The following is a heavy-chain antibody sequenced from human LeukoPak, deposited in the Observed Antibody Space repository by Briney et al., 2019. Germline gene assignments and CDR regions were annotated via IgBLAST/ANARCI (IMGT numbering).Heavy chain of an antibody. D-gene: IGHD6-19*01. CDR3: AKAEGKNPTGGRWLD. J-gene: IGHJ4*02. CDR2: ISGSGGYT. V-gene: IGHV3-23*01. CDR1: GFSFSTYA. Sequence: GGSLRLSCAGSGFSFSTYAMTWVSQAPGMGLESVSAISGSGGYTYYADSVKGRFTISRDNSKNTLYLQMNSLRAEDTAIYYCAKAEGKNPTGGRWLDWGQGTLVTVSS.